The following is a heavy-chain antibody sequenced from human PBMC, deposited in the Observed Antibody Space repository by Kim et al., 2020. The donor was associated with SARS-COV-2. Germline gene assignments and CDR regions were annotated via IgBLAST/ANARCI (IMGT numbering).Heavy chain of an antibody. CDR3: ARDDRMGIDP. J-gene: IGHJ5*02. CDR2: ISAYNGNT. Sequence: ASVKVSCKTSGYTFTSYGISWVRQAPGQGLEWMGWISAYNGNTNYAQKFQGRVTMTTDSSTTTAYMEMRSLRSDDTAVYYCARDDRMGIDPWGQGTLVTVSS. CDR1: GYTFTSYG. D-gene: IGHD7-27*01. V-gene: IGHV1-18*01.